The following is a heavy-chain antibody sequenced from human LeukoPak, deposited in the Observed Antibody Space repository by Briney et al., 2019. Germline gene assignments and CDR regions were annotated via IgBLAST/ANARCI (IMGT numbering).Heavy chain of an antibody. Sequence: GGSLRLSCAASEFTFSSFAMSWVRQPPGKGLEWVSTISSSGGSTFYADSVKGRFTISRDNSKNTLYLQMNSLRAEDTAVYYCAKSVAPYCSGGSCFDAFDIWGQGTMVTVSS. CDR1: EFTFSSFA. J-gene: IGHJ3*02. CDR3: AKSVAPYCSGGSCFDAFDI. D-gene: IGHD2-15*01. CDR2: ISSSGGST. V-gene: IGHV3-23*01.